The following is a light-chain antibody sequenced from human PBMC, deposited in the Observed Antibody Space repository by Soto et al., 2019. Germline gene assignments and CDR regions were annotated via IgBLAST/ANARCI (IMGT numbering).Light chain of an antibody. J-gene: IGKJ4*01. CDR2: WAS. CDR1: QSVLYSSNNKNY. CDR3: QQYYSTPLT. Sequence: DIVMTQSPDSLAVSLGERATINCKSSQSVLYSSNNKNYLAWYQQKPGQPPKLLIYWASTRESGLPDRFSGSGSGTDFTLTISSLQAEDVAVYYCQQYYSTPLTFVGGTKVEIK. V-gene: IGKV4-1*01.